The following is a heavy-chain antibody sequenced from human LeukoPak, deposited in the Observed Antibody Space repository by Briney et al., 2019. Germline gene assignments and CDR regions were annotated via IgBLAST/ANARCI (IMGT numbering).Heavy chain of an antibody. CDR2: ISGSGGST. D-gene: IGHD3-10*01. CDR1: GFTFSSYA. CDR3: AKDQYGSGSYYKDY. V-gene: IGHV3-23*01. J-gene: IGHJ4*02. Sequence: PGRSLRLSCAASGFTFSSYAMGWVRQAPGKGLEWVSAISGSGGSTYYADSVKGRFTISRDNSKNTLYLQMNSLRAEDTAVYYCAKDQYGSGSYYKDYWGQGTLVTVSS.